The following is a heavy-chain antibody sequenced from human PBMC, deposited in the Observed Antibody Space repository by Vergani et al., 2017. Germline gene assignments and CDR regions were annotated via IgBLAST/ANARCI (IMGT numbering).Heavy chain of an antibody. V-gene: IGHV3-23*01. D-gene: IGHD6-19*01. CDR3: ARGSIAVARYGAFDI. Sequence: EVQLLESGGGLVQPGGSLRLSCAASGFSFTNYAMSWVRQAPGKGLEWVSAISGSGGSTYYADSVKGRFTISRDNSKNTLYLQMNSLRAEDTAVYYCARGSIAVARYGAFDIWGQGTMVTVSS. J-gene: IGHJ3*02. CDR1: GFSFTNYA. CDR2: ISGSGGST.